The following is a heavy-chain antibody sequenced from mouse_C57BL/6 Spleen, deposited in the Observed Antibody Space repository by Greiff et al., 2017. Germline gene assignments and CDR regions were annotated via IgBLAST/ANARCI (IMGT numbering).Heavy chain of an antibody. CDR3: ARDYGSRYYYAMDY. CDR1: GYTFTSYW. J-gene: IGHJ4*01. CDR2: IDPSDSET. V-gene: IGHV1-52*01. D-gene: IGHD1-1*01. Sequence: QVQLQQPGAELVRPGSSVKLSCKASGYTFTSYWMHWVKQRPIQGLEWIGNIDPSDSETHYNQKFKDKATLTVDKSSSTAYMQLRSLTSEDSAVYYCARDYGSRYYYAMDYWGQGTSVTVSS.